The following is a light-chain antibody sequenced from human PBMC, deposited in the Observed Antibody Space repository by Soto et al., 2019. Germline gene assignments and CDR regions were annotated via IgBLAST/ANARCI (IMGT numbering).Light chain of an antibody. V-gene: IGLV2-14*01. CDR3: NSYTNNFGVV. Sequence: QSALTQPASVSGSPGQSITISCTGTSSDVGGYNFVSWYQQHPDKAPKLMIYDVSNRPSGVSNRFSGSKSGNTASLTISGLQAEDEADYYCNSYTNNFGVVFGGGTQLTVL. J-gene: IGLJ2*01. CDR2: DVS. CDR1: SSDVGGYNF.